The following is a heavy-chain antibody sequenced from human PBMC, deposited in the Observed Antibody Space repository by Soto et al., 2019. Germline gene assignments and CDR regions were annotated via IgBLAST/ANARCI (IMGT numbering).Heavy chain of an antibody. D-gene: IGHD3-22*01. CDR1: GCTFSSYA. CDR3: ASSPYYYDSSGYYYGGIY. CDR2: IIPIFGTA. Sequence: GASVKVSCKASGCTFSSYAISWVRQAPGQGLEWMGGIIPIFGTANYAQKFQGRVTITADESTSTAYMELSSLRSEDTAVYYCASSPYYYDSSGYYYGGIYWGQGTLVTVSS. V-gene: IGHV1-69*13. J-gene: IGHJ4*02.